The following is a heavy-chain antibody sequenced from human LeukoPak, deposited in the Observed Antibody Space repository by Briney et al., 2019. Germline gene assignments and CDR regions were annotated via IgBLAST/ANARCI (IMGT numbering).Heavy chain of an antibody. V-gene: IGHV3-7*01. D-gene: IGHD3-10*01. CDR1: GFPFHNYW. CDR2: IKQDAVEE. CDR3: ASGSAYYGSGSRLDY. J-gene: IGHJ4*02. Sequence: PGGSPRLSCVASGFPFHNYWMTWVRQAPGKGLEWVANIKQDAVEEFYVDSVKGRFTISRDNAKNTLYLQMNSLRADDTAIYYCASGSAYYGSGSRLDYWGQGTLVTVSS.